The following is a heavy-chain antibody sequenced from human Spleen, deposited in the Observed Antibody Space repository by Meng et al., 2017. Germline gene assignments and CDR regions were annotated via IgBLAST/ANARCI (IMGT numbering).Heavy chain of an antibody. CDR2: IYSSGST. J-gene: IGHJ4*02. Sequence: SETLSLTCTFSGASFGSGSYYWSWIRQPAGKGLEWIGRIYSSGSTDYNPSLRSRVTISPDTSKNQFSLNLTSVTAADTAVYYCASQRRGYSGYDLQFDYWGQGTLVTVSS. CDR3: ASQRRGYSGYDLQFDY. D-gene: IGHD5-12*01. V-gene: IGHV4-61*02. CDR1: GASFGSGSYY.